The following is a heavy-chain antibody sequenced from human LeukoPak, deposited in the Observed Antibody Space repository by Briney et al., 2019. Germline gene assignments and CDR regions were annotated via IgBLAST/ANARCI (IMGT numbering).Heavy chain of an antibody. CDR3: ARTEIYSGTNPFSDY. V-gene: IGHV3-48*03. CDR1: GFTFSSYV. J-gene: IGHJ4*02. CDR2: ISSSGSTI. Sequence: PGGSLRHSCAASGFTFSSYVMNWVRQAPGKGLEWVSYISSSGSTIYYADSVKGRFTISRDNAKNSLYLQMNSLRAEDTAVYYCARTEIYSGTNPFSDYWGQGTLVTVSS. D-gene: IGHD3-10*01.